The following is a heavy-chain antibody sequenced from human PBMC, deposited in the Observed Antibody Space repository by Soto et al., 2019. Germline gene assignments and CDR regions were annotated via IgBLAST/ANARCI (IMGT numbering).Heavy chain of an antibody. J-gene: IGHJ4*02. CDR1: GFTFSSFD. CDR2: ISYDGSSK. V-gene: IGHV3-30-3*01. Sequence: PGGSLRLSCAASGFTFSSFDMHWVRQAPGKGLEWVAVISYDGSSKYYADSVKGRFTISRDKSKNTLYLQMNSLRPEDTAVYYCARDLNTGYFDYWGQGTLVTVSS. D-gene: IGHD2-2*02. CDR3: ARDLNTGYFDY.